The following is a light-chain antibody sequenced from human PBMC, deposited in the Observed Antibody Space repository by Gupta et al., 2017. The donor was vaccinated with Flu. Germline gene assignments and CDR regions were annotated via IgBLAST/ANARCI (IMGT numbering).Light chain of an antibody. Sequence: NFMLTQPHSVSESPGKTVTISSTRSSGRIAFNHVQWYQQPPGSSPTPLIFDNNQRPSGVPDRFSGAIDTSSNSASLTISGLKTDDEADYYCQSFYSSTWVFGGGTKLTVL. CDR3: QSFYSSTWV. CDR1: SGRIAFNH. V-gene: IGLV6-57*01. J-gene: IGLJ3*02. CDR2: DNN.